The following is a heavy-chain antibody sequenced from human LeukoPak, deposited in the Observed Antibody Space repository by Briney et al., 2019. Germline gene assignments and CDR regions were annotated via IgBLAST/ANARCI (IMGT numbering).Heavy chain of an antibody. Sequence: GGSLRLSCAASGFTFSSYSMNWVRQAPGRGLEWVSYVSSSSIYKYYAVSVKGRFTISRDNAKNSLYLQMNSLRAEDTAVYYCARTYYYDSSGYYPYYWGQGTLVTVSS. D-gene: IGHD3-22*01. CDR3: ARTYYYDSSGYYPYY. V-gene: IGHV3-21*04. J-gene: IGHJ4*02. CDR2: VSSSSIYK. CDR1: GFTFSSYS.